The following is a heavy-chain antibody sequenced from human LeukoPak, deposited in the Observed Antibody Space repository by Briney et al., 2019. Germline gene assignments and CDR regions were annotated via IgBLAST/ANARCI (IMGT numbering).Heavy chain of an antibody. V-gene: IGHV1-8*01. CDR1: GYTFTSYD. D-gene: IGHD3-9*01. J-gene: IGHJ5*02. Sequence: ASVKVSCKASGYTFTSYDINWVRQATGQGLEWMGWMNPNSGNTGYAQKFQGRVIMTRNTSISTAYMELSSLRSEDTAVYYCARVPTLNYDILTGYYRDNWFDPWGQGTLVTVSS. CDR2: MNPNSGNT. CDR3: ARVPTLNYDILTGYYRDNWFDP.